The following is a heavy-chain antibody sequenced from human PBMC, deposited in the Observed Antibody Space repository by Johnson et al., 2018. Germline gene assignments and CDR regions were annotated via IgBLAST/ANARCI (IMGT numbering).Heavy chain of an antibody. D-gene: IGHD3-22*01. Sequence: EVQLVETGGGVVQPGRSLRLSCAASGFTFSSYGMHWVRQAPGKGLEWVAVISGSGSTIYYADSVKGRFTISRDNAKNSLYLQMNSLRAEDTAVYYCAREGVVSSGYGGYGAVDIWGQGTMVTVSS. CDR2: ISGSGSTI. J-gene: IGHJ3*02. CDR1: GFTFSSYG. CDR3: AREGVVSSGYGGYGAVDI. V-gene: IGHV3-48*04.